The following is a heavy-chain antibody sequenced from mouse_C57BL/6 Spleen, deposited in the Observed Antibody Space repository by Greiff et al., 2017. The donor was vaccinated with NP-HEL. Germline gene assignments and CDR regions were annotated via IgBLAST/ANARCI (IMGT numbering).Heavy chain of an antibody. Sequence: QVQLKESGPGLVQPSQSLSITCTVSGFSLTSYGVHWVRQSPGKGLEWLGVIWSGGSTDYNAAFISRLSISKDNSKSQVFFKMNSLQADDTAIYYCARNCPLTHYYAMDYWGQGTSVTVSS. CDR1: GFSLTSYG. D-gene: IGHD2-13*01. V-gene: IGHV2-2*01. CDR3: ARNCPLTHYYAMDY. CDR2: IWSGGST. J-gene: IGHJ4*01.